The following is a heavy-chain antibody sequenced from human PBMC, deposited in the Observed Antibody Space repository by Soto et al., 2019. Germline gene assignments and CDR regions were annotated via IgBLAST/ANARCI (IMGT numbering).Heavy chain of an antibody. Sequence: QVQLVQSGAEVKKPGSSVKVSCKASGGTFSSYAISWVRQAPGQGLEWMGGIIPIFGTANYAQKVQGRVTITADESTSTAYMELSSLRSEDTAVYYCARSNSGYDPVGRWFDPWGQGTLVTVSS. V-gene: IGHV1-69*01. CDR2: IIPIFGTA. D-gene: IGHD5-12*01. CDR3: ARSNSGYDPVGRWFDP. CDR1: GGTFSSYA. J-gene: IGHJ5*02.